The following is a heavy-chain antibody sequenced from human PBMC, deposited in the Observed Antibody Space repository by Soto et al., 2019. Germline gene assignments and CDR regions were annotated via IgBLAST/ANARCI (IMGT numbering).Heavy chain of an antibody. CDR3: AKVYWYDGSAIFGF. J-gene: IGHJ4*02. Sequence: ASVKVSCKASGYTFTSYGISWVRQAPGQGLEWMGWISAYNGNTNYAQKLQGRVTMTTDTSTSTAYMELRSLRSDDTAVYYCAKVYWYDGSAIFGFWGQGTLVTVSS. V-gene: IGHV1-18*01. D-gene: IGHD3-22*01. CDR2: ISAYNGNT. CDR1: GYTFTSYG.